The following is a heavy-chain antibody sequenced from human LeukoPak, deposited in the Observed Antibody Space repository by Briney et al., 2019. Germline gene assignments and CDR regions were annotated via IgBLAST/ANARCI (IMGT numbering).Heavy chain of an antibody. D-gene: IGHD3-10*01. V-gene: IGHV3-30*18. CDR3: ANEYGSGSSHFGY. J-gene: IGHJ4*02. Sequence: PGRSLRLSCAASGFIFSNYGMHWVRQAPGKGLEWVAVISYDGGNKYYADSVKGRFTVSRDNSKNTLYLQMNSLRAEDTAVYYCANEYGSGSSHFGYWGQGTLVTVSS. CDR2: ISYDGGNK. CDR1: GFIFSNYG.